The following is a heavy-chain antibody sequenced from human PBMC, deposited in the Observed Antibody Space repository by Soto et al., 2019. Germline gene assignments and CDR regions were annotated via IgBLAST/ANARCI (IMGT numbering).Heavy chain of an antibody. J-gene: IGHJ5*02. Sequence: SETLSLTCTVSGGSISSSSYYWGWIRQPPGKGLEWIGSIYYSGSTYDNPSLKSRVTISVDRSKNKFSLKLSSVTAADTAVYYCAMLYTVKQGWFDPWGQGTLVTVSS. CDR3: AMLYTVKQGWFDP. D-gene: IGHD4-17*01. V-gene: IGHV4-39*01. CDR2: IYYSGST. CDR1: GGSISSSSYY.